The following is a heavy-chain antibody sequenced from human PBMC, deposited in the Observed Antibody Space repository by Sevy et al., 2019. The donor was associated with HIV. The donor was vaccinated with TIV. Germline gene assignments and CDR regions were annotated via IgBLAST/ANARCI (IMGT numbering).Heavy chain of an antibody. V-gene: IGHV3-30-3*01. CDR2: ISYDGSDK. D-gene: IGHD3-22*01. CDR1: GFSFSSFW. Sequence: GGSLRLSCAVSGFSFSSFWMSWVRQAPGKGLEWLAVISYDGSDKYYADSVKGRFSISRDDAKNTAYLQMNSLRAEDTAEYYCARDGYYDSSGYYHYGTDVWGQGTTVTVSS. CDR3: ARDGYYDSSGYYHYGTDV. J-gene: IGHJ6*02.